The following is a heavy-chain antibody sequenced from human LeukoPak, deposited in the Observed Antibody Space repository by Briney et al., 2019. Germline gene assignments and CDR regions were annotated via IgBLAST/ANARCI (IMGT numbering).Heavy chain of an antibody. Sequence: ASVKVSCKTSGYKFLSHGISWVRQAPGQGLEWLGWIRADNGDTRFAQKFQGRFTMTTDTSMSTAHMELRSLRSDDTAVYYCARDWPTVIADFWGQGTLVTVSS. CDR3: ARDWPTVIADF. CDR1: GYKFLSHG. J-gene: IGHJ1*01. V-gene: IGHV1-18*04. CDR2: IRADNGDT. D-gene: IGHD4-11*01.